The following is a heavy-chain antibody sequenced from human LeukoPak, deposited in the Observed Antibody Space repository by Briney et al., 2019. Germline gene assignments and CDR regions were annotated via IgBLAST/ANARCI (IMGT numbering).Heavy chain of an antibody. V-gene: IGHV1-18*01. CDR1: GYTFTSYG. J-gene: IGHJ6*02. CDR3: ARVPYYYDSSGYYGYYYYYYGMDV. D-gene: IGHD3-22*01. Sequence: ASVKVSCKASGYTFTSYGISWVRQAPGQGLEWMGWIGAYNGNTNYAQKLQGRVTMTTDTSTSTAYMELRSLRSDDTAVYYCARVPYYYDSSGYYGYYYYYYGMDVWGQGTTVTVSS. CDR2: IGAYNGNT.